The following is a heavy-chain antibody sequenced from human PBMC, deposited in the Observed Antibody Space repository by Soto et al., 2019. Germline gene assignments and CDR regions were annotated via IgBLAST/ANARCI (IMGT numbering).Heavy chain of an antibody. CDR2: IYWNDDK. V-gene: IGHV2-5*01. Sequence: SGPTLVNPTQTLTLTCIFAGFSLRTSGVGVGWIRQPPGKALEWLGFIYWNDDKRYSPSLKSRLTITKDTSKNQVVLTMTNMDPVDTATYYCAKSGSSGWYGWFDPWGQGTLVTVSS. J-gene: IGHJ5*02. CDR3: AKSGSSGWYGWFDP. CDR1: GFSLRTSGVG. D-gene: IGHD6-19*01.